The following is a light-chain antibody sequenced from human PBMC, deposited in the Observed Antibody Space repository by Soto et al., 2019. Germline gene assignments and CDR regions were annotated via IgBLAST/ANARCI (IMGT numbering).Light chain of an antibody. J-gene: IGLJ2*01. CDR3: LLYYGGALV. CDR1: TGAVTSGHY. Sequence: QTVVTQEPSLTVSPGGTVTLTCASSTGAVTSGHYPNWLQQKPGQAPRALIYYTTNRHSWTPARFSGSLLGGKAALTLSGVQPEDEAEYYCLLYYGGALVFGGGTKLTVL. CDR2: YTT. V-gene: IGLV7-43*01.